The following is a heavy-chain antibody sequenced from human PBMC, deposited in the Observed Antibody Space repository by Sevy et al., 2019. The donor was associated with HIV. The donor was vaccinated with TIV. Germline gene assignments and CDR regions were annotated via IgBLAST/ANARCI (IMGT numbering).Heavy chain of an antibody. CDR1: GFSVSSNY. J-gene: IGHJ6*02. Sequence: GGSLRLSCAASGFSVSSNYMSWVRQAPGKGLEWVSVIYSGGSTYYADSVKGRFTISRDNSKNTLYLQMNSLRAEDTAVYYCAREPGYYGMDVWGQWTTVTVSS. CDR3: AREPGYYGMDV. CDR2: IYSGGST. V-gene: IGHV3-66*01.